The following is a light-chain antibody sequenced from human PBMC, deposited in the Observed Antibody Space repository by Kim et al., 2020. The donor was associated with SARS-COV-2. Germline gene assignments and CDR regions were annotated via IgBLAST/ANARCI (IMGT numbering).Light chain of an antibody. J-gene: IGKJ5*01. CDR3: QQYDDLPIT. Sequence: DIQMTQSPSSLSASVGDRVTITCQASQDIGDYLNWYQQKVGKVPNLVIYDASNLETGVPSRFSGSGSGTNFSFTISGLQPEDFATYFCQQYDDLPITFGQGTRLEIK. CDR2: DAS. V-gene: IGKV1-33*01. CDR1: QDIGDY.